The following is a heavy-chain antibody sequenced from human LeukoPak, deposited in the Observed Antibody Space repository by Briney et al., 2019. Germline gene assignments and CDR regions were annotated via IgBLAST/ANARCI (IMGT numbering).Heavy chain of an antibody. CDR2: IYYSGGT. V-gene: IGHV4-59*01. Sequence: RASETLSLTCTVSGGSISSYYWSWIRQPPGKGLEWIGYIYYSGGTNYNPSLKSRVTISVDTSKNQFSLKLSSVTAADTAVYYCARVVYYDSSGPTFDYWGQGTLVTVSS. D-gene: IGHD3-22*01. CDR3: ARVVYYDSSGPTFDY. CDR1: GGSISSYY. J-gene: IGHJ4*02.